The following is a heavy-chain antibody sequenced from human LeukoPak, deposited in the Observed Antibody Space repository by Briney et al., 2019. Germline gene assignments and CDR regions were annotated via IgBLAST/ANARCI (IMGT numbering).Heavy chain of an antibody. CDR3: AKDRGGSYYYFDY. CDR2: ISGSGGST. D-gene: IGHD1-26*01. Sequence: GGSLRLSCAASGFTFSSYAMSWVRQAPGKGLEWVSAISGSGGSTYYADSVKGRFTISRDNSKNTLYLQMNSLRAEDTAVYCCAKDRGGSYYYFDYWGQGTLVTVSS. V-gene: IGHV3-23*01. CDR1: GFTFSSYA. J-gene: IGHJ4*02.